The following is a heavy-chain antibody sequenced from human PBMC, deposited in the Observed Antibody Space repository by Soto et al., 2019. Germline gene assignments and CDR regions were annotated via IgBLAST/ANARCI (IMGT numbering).Heavy chain of an antibody. J-gene: IGHJ6*02. Sequence: PSETLSLTCAVYGGSFSGYYWSWIRQPPGKGLEWIGEINHSGSTNYNPSLKSRVTISVDTSKNQFSLKLSSVTAADTAVYYCARVAAAAHLDVWGQGTTVTVSS. CDR1: GGSFSGYY. CDR3: ARVAAAAHLDV. V-gene: IGHV4-34*01. CDR2: INHSGST. D-gene: IGHD2-15*01.